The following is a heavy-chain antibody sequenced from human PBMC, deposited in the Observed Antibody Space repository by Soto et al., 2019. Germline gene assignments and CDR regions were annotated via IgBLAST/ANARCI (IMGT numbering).Heavy chain of an antibody. CDR2: ISSSSSYI. CDR1: GFTFSSYS. D-gene: IGHD3-16*02. V-gene: IGHV3-21*01. J-gene: IGHJ4*02. CDR3: ARDGVITFGGVIVIDY. Sequence: GGSLRLSCAASGFTFSSYSMNWVRQAPGKGLEWVSSISSSSSYIYYADSVKGRFTISRDNAKNSLYLQMNSLRAEDTAVYYCARDGVITFGGVIVIDYWGQGTLVTVSS.